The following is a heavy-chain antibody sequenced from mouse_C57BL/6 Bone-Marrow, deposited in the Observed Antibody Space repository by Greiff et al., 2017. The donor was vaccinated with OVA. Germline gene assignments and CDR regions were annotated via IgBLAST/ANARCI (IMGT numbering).Heavy chain of an antibody. V-gene: IGHV14-4*01. CDR1: GFTIKDDY. CDR2: IDPENGDT. CDR3: TSYGNFDY. D-gene: IGHD2-1*01. Sequence: EVQLQQSGAELVRPGASVKLSCTASGFTIKDDYMHWVKQRPEQGLEWIGWIDPENGDTEYASKFQGKATITADTSSNTAYLQLSSLTSEDTAVYYCTSYGNFDYWGKGTTLTVSS. J-gene: IGHJ2*01.